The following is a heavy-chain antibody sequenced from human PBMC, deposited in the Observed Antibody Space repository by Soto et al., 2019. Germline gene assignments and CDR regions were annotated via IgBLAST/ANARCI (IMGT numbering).Heavy chain of an antibody. Sequence: QVQLVQSGAEVKKPGSSVKVSCKASGGTFSSYAISWVRQAPGQGLEWMRGIIPIPGTANYAQKFQGRVTITADDSTSTAYMELSSLRSEDTAVYYCARSQGSSTSLEIYYYYYYGMDVWGQGTTVTVSS. D-gene: IGHD2-2*01. J-gene: IGHJ6*02. CDR2: IIPIPGTA. CDR1: GGTFSSYA. CDR3: ARSQGSSTSLEIYYYYYYGMDV. V-gene: IGHV1-69*01.